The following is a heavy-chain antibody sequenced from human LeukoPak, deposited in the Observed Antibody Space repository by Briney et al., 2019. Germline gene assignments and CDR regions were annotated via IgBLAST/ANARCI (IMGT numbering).Heavy chain of an antibody. D-gene: IGHD3-22*01. CDR2: IKQDGSEK. Sequence: GGSLRLSCAASGFTFSSYWMSWVRQAPGKGLEWVANIKQDGSEKYYVDSVKGRFTISRDNAKNSLYLQMNSLRAEDTAVYYCARVSPYDSTAANNDYWGQGTLVIVSS. J-gene: IGHJ4*02. CDR3: ARVSPYDSTAANNDY. V-gene: IGHV3-7*01. CDR1: GFTFSSYW.